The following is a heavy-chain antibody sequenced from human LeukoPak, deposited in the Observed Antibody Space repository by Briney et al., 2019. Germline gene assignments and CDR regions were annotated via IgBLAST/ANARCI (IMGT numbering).Heavy chain of an antibody. CDR2: IYYSGST. D-gene: IGHD2-2*01. CDR1: GGSISSGGYY. J-gene: IGHJ5*02. Sequence: SQTLSLTCTVSGGSISSGGYYWSWIRQHPGKGLEWIGYIYYSGSTYYNPSLKSRVTISVDTSKNQFSLKLSSVTAADTAVYYCARGLVVPAAIGAGYNWFDPWGQGTLVTVSS. CDR3: ARGLVVPAAIGAGYNWFDP. V-gene: IGHV4-31*03.